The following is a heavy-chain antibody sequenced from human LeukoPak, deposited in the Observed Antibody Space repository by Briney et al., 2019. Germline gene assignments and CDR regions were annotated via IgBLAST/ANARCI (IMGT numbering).Heavy chain of an antibody. J-gene: IGHJ6*02. D-gene: IGHD1-26*01. CDR2: MNPNSGNT. V-gene: IGHV1-8*01. CDR3: ARVMLFPESYYDYYYGMDV. CDR1: GYTFTSYD. Sequence: ASVKVSCKASGYTFTSYDINWVRQATGQGLEWMGWMNPNSGNTGYAQKFQGRVTMTRNTSISTAYMELSSLRSEDTAVYYCARVMLFPESYYDYYYGMDVWGQGTTVTVSS.